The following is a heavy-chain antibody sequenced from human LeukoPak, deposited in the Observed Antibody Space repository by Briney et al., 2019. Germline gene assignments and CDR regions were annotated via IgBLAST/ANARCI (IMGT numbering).Heavy chain of an antibody. CDR1: GGSISTYY. Sequence: PSETLSLTCSVSGGSISTYYWSWIRQPPGKGLEWIGYIYYSGNTNYNPSLRSRVTISVDTSKSQFSLHLTSVTAADTAVYYCANAREPPYRGIYYYFESWGQGTLVTVSS. D-gene: IGHD1-26*01. CDR3: ANAREPPYRGIYYYFES. CDR2: IYYSGNT. V-gene: IGHV4-59*01. J-gene: IGHJ4*02.